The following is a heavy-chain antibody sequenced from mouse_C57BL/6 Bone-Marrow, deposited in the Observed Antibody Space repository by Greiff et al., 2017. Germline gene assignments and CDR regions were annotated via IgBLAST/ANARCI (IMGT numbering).Heavy chain of an antibody. D-gene: IGHD1-1*01. Sequence: QVQLQQSGAELARPGASVKLSCKASGYTFTSYGISWVKQRTGQGLEWIGEIYPRSGNTYYNEKFKGKATLTADKSSSTAYMELRSLTSEDSAVYFCARCTTVDHFDYWGQGTTLTVSS. CDR2: IYPRSGNT. CDR3: ARCTTVDHFDY. V-gene: IGHV1-81*01. CDR1: GYTFTSYG. J-gene: IGHJ2*01.